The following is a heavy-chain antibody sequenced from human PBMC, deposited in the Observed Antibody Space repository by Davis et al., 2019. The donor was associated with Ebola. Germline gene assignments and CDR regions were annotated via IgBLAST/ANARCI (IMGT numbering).Heavy chain of an antibody. CDR2: IAYAGDNK. J-gene: IGHJ4*02. CDR1: GLTFSSHA. Sequence: GGSLRLSCVDSGLTFSSHAMHWVRQAPGKGLEWVAVIAYAGDNKYYADSVKGRFTISRDNSKNTLYLQMDSLRPEDTAVYYCARVVWATRTIDYWGQGTLVTVSS. V-gene: IGHV3-30-3*01. CDR3: ARVVWATRTIDY. D-gene: IGHD3-16*01.